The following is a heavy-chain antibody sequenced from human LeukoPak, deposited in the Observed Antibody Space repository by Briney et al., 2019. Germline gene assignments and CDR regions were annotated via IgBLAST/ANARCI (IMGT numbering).Heavy chain of an antibody. V-gene: IGHV3-48*03. D-gene: IGHD3-10*01. CDR1: GFTFSNYE. CDR3: AREGLFSMVRGVIDY. CDR2: ISSGGTTI. Sequence: GGSLRLSCAASGFTFSNYEMNWVRQAPGKGLEWVSYISSGGTTIYHGDSVKGRFTISRDNAKNSLYLQMNSLRAEDTAVYYCAREGLFSMVRGVIDYWGQGTLVTVSS. J-gene: IGHJ4*02.